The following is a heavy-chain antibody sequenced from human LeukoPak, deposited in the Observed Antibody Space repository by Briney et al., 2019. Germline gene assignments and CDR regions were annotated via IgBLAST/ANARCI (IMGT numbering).Heavy chain of an antibody. CDR1: GGSISSYY. CDR2: IYYSGST. J-gene: IGHJ4*02. D-gene: IGHD6-13*01. CDR3: ARHYSSSWSLYYFDY. Sequence: SETLSLTCTVSGGSISSYYWIWIRQPPGKGLEWIGYIYYSGSTNYNPSLKSRVTISVDTSKNQFSLKLSSVTAADTAVYYCARHYSSSWSLYYFDYWGQGTLVTVSS. V-gene: IGHV4-59*01.